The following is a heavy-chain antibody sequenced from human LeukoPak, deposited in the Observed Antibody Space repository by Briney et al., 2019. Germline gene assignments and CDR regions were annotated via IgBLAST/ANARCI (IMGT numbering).Heavy chain of an antibody. J-gene: IGHJ4*02. D-gene: IGHD1-14*01. CDR3: ARVPNQSKYSVGNY. V-gene: IGHV4-31*03. Sequence: KASQTLSLTCTVSGVSISSGDYYWSWIRQHPGKGLEWIGYIYHSGSTYYNPSLKSRTTISVDTSKNRFSLKLSSVTAADTAVYYCARVPNQSKYSVGNYWGQGTLVTVSS. CDR1: GVSISSGDYY. CDR2: IYHSGST.